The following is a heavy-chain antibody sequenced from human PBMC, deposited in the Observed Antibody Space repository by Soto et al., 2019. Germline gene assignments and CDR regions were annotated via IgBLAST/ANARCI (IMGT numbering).Heavy chain of an antibody. CDR3: ARDQRNRWLVRGYYYGMDV. V-gene: IGHV1-2*04. J-gene: IGHJ6*02. CDR2: INPNSGGT. Sequence: ASVKVSCKASGYTFTGYYVHWVRQAPGQGLEWMGWINPNSGGTNYAQKFQGWVTMTRDTSISTAYMELSRLRSDDTAVYYCARDQRNRWLVRGYYYGMDVWGQGTTVTVSS. D-gene: IGHD6-6*01. CDR1: GYTFTGYY.